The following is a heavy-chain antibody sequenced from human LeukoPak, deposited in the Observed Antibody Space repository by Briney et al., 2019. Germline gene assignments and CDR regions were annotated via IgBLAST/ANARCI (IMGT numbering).Heavy chain of an antibody. Sequence: SETLSLTCTVSGCSISRFYLSWIRQPPGKGLEFIGHIYYSGSTNYNPSLKSRVTMSVDTSKNQFSLKLTSVTAADTAIYYCGRHQNGGTYPIDYWGQGTLVTVSS. CDR1: GCSISRFY. J-gene: IGHJ4*02. D-gene: IGHD1-26*01. V-gene: IGHV4-59*08. CDR3: GRHQNGGTYPIDY. CDR2: IYYSGST.